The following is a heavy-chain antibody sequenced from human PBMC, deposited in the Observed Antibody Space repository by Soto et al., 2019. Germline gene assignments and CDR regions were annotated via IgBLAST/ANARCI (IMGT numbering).Heavy chain of an antibody. V-gene: IGHV3-7*05. CDR1: GFTFSNHW. Sequence: EVQLVESGGGLVQPGGSLTLSCAASGFTFSNHWMSWVHQPQGKGREWVANIKQDGSGKYNVDSVKGRFPISRDNAKNSLYLQMNSLRADDTAVYYCARDGDWGQGTLVSVSS. CDR2: IKQDGSGK. CDR3: ARDGD. D-gene: IGHD3-16*01. J-gene: IGHJ4*02.